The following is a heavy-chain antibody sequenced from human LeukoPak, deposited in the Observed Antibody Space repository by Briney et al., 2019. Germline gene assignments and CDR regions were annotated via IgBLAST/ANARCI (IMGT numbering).Heavy chain of an antibody. CDR3: ARSVAGDYGDYDYFDY. D-gene: IGHD4-17*01. J-gene: IGHJ4*02. CDR1: GGTFSSYA. CDR2: IIPSFGTA. Sequence: GASVKVSCKASGGTFSSYAISWVRQAPGQGLEWMGRIIPSFGTANSAQKFQGSVTITADESTSTSYMKLSRLRSEDTAVYYCARSVAGDYGDYDYFDYWGQGTLVTVSS. V-gene: IGHV1-69*01.